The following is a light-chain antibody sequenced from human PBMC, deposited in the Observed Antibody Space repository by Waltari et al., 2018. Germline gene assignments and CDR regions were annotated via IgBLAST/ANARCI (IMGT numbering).Light chain of an antibody. V-gene: IGKV6-21*01. CDR2: DAS. CDR3: HQTSSFPHT. J-gene: IGKJ4*01. CDR1: QGIGSG. Sequence: EIVLTQSPDFQSVTPKERVTITCRASQGIGSGLHLYQQRPDQSPKLLIKDASQSFSGVPSRFSGSGSGTDFTLTINSLEAEDAATYYCHQTSSFPHTFGGGTKVEIK.